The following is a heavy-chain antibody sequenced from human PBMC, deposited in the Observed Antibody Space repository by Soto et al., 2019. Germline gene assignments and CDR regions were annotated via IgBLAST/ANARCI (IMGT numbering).Heavy chain of an antibody. CDR1: GGSISGYY. J-gene: IGHJ4*02. Sequence: ASETLSLTCTVSGGSISGYYWSWIRQPPGKGLEWIGYIYYSGTTNYNPSLKSRVAISVDTSKNQFSLNLRSVTAADTAIYYCARGYNGGWYLNDYWGQGTLVTVSS. CDR3: ARGYNGGWYLNDY. V-gene: IGHV4-59*01. CDR2: IYYSGTT. D-gene: IGHD6-19*01.